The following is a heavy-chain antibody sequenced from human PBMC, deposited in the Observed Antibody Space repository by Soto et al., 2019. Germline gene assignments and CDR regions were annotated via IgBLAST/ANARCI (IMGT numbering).Heavy chain of an antibody. D-gene: IGHD3-9*01. Sequence: LRLSCAASGFTFISYSMNWVRQAPGKVLEWVSSISSSSSYIYYADSVKGRFTISRDNAKNSLYLQMNSLRAEDTAVYYCARGPTYYDILTGYSYWGQGTLVIVSS. J-gene: IGHJ4*02. CDR2: ISSSSSYI. CDR3: ARGPTYYDILTGYSY. V-gene: IGHV3-21*01. CDR1: GFTFISYS.